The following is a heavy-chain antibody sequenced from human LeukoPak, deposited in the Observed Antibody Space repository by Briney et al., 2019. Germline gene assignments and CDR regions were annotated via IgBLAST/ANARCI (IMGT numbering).Heavy chain of an antibody. CDR1: GGSISSYY. CDR3: ARDKRSGGSWPGHYYYGMDV. Sequence: SETLSLTCTVSGGSISSYYWSWIRQPPGKGLEWIGCIYYSGSTNYNPSLKSRVTISVDTSKNQFSLKLSSVTAADTAVYYCARDKRSGGSWPGHYYYGMDVWGQGTTVTVSS. CDR2: IYYSGST. J-gene: IGHJ6*02. V-gene: IGHV4-59*01. D-gene: IGHD2-15*01.